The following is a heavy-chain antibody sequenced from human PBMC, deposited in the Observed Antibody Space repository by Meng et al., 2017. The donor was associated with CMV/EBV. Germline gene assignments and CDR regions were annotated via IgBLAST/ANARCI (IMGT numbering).Heavy chain of an antibody. V-gene: IGHV3-48*03. J-gene: IGHJ6*02. CDR3: ARNGGDRGAAAPWLIYYYYGMDV. Sequence: GESLKISCAASGFTFSSYEMNWVRQAPGKGLEWVSYISSSGSTIYYADSVKGRLTISRDNAKNSLYLQMNSLRAEDTAVYYCARNGGDRGAAAPWLIYYYYGMDVWGQGTTVTVSS. D-gene: IGHD6-13*01. CDR2: ISSSGSTI. CDR1: GFTFSSYE.